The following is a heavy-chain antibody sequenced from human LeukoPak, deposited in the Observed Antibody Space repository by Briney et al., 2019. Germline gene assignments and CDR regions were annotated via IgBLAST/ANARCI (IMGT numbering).Heavy chain of an antibody. CDR2: ISTYNGNT. Sequence: ASVKVSCKASGYTFTSYGINWVRQAPGQGLEWMGWISTYNGNTNYPQKFQGRVTMTRNTSISTAYIELNTLRSDDTAVYYCARGHRVLGATRWFDPWGQGTLVTVSS. J-gene: IGHJ5*02. CDR1: GYTFTSYG. D-gene: IGHD1-26*01. V-gene: IGHV1-18*01. CDR3: ARGHRVLGATRWFDP.